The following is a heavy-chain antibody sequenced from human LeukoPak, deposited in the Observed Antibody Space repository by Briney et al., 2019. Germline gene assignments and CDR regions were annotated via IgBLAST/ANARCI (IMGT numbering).Heavy chain of an antibody. Sequence: PGGSLRLSCAASGFTFSSYSMNWVRQAPGKGLEWVSYISSSSSTIYYADSVKGRFTISRDNSKNTLYLQMNSLRAEDTAVYYCAKDQYFDYWGQGTLVTVSS. CDR2: ISSSSSTI. V-gene: IGHV3-48*01. CDR1: GFTFSSYS. J-gene: IGHJ4*02. CDR3: AKDQYFDY.